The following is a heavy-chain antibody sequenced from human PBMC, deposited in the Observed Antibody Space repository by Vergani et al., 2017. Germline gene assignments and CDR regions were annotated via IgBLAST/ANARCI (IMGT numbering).Heavy chain of an antibody. CDR1: GASVNSYY. D-gene: IGHD3-9*01. V-gene: IGHV4-59*02. Sequence: QVKLQESGPGLVKPSETLSLTCTVSGASVNSYYWSWIRQPPGKGLEWIGEIYHSGSTNYNPSLKSRVTISVDKSKNQFSLKLSSVTAADTAVYYCARGPHDILTGYYRFVDYWGQGTLVTVSS. J-gene: IGHJ4*02. CDR2: IYHSGST. CDR3: ARGPHDILTGYYRFVDY.